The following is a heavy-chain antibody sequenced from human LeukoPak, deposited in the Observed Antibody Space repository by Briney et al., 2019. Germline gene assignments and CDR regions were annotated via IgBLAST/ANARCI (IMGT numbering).Heavy chain of an antibody. D-gene: IGHD6-19*01. J-gene: IGHJ4*02. CDR3: AKVQAASSGWYFDY. CDR1: GFTFSSYE. V-gene: IGHV3-23*01. Sequence: GRSLRLSCAASGFTFSSYEMNWVRQAPGKGLEWVSAISGSGGGTKYADSVKGRFTISRDNSKNTLYLQTNSLRAEDTAVYYCAKVQAASSGWYFDYWGQGTLVTVSS. CDR2: ISGSGGGT.